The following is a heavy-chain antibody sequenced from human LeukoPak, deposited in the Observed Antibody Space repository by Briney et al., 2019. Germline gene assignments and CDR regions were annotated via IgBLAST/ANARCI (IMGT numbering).Heavy chain of an antibody. CDR2: ISGSGGST. J-gene: IGHJ4*02. V-gene: IGHV3-23*01. CDR1: GFTFSSYA. Sequence: GGSLRLSCAASGFTFSSYAMSWVRQAPGKGLEWVSAISGSGGSTYYADSVKGRFTISRDNSKNTLYLQMNSLRAEDTAVYYCAKVSVVGFGELLWNYFDYWGQGTLVTVSS. CDR3: AKVSVVGFGELLWNYFDY. D-gene: IGHD3-10*01.